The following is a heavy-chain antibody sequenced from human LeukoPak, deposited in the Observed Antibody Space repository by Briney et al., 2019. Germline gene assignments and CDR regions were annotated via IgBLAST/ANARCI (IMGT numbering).Heavy chain of an antibody. CDR1: GYTFNSHS. D-gene: IGHD1-26*01. J-gene: IGHJ4*02. CDR3: ARCVLGAPTDY. CDR2: ISTYNGDT. Sequence: ASVKLSCKASGYTFNSHSISWVRQAPAQGLEWMGWISTYNGDTNNAQKFQGRVTLTTDRSTSTAYLELRSLRSDDTAVYYCARCVLGAPTDYWGQGTLVTVSS. V-gene: IGHV1-18*01.